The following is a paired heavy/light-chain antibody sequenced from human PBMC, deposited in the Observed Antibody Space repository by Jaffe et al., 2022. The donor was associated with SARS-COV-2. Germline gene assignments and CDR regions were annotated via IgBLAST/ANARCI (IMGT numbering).Light chain of an antibody. Sequence: EIVLTQSPATLSLSPGERATLSCRASQSVSSFLAWYQQKPGQAPRLLIYDASNRATDIPARFSGGGSGTDFTLTISSLEPEDFAVYYCQQRRNWPPYTFGQGTKLEIK. CDR3: QQRRNWPPYT. CDR1: QSVSSF. V-gene: IGKV3-11*01. J-gene: IGKJ2*01. CDR2: DAS.
Heavy chain of an antibody. CDR2: ISSSGNNT. V-gene: IGHV3-23*01. CDR3: AKGTRKGGYLDY. J-gene: IGHJ4*02. D-gene: IGHD6-19*01. CDR1: GFTFSSYA. Sequence: EVQLLESGGGLIQPGGSLRLSCAASGFTFSSYAMSWVRQAPGKGLEWLSTISSSGNNTYYADSVKGRFTISRDNSKNTLYLQMNSLRVEDTAVYYCAKGTRKGGYLDYWGQGTLVTVSS.